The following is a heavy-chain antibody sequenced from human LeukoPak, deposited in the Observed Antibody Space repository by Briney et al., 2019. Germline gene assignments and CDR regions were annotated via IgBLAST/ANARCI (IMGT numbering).Heavy chain of an antibody. CDR2: IYWNDDK. Sequence: ESGPTLVKPTQTLTLTCTFSGSSLSTSGVGVGWIRQPPGKALEWLALIYWNDDKRYSPSLKSRLTITKDTSKNQVVLTMTNMDPVDTATYYCAHSRSQCSGGSCYFDWFDPWGQGTLVTVSS. CDR1: GSSLSTSGVG. D-gene: IGHD2-15*01. CDR3: AHSRSQCSGGSCYFDWFDP. V-gene: IGHV2-5*01. J-gene: IGHJ5*02.